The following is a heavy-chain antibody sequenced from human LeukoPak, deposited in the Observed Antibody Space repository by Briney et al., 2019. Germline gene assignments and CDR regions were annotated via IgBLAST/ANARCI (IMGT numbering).Heavy chain of an antibody. CDR1: GYTFTSYY. D-gene: IGHD5-18*01. Sequence: WASVKVSCEASGYTFTSYYMHWVRQAPGQGLEWMGIINPSGGSTSYAQKFQGRVTMTRDTSTSTVYMELSSLRSEDTAVYYCASDLGDTAMAIDYWGQGTLVTVSS. CDR3: ASDLGDTAMAIDY. CDR2: INPSGGST. J-gene: IGHJ4*02. V-gene: IGHV1-46*01.